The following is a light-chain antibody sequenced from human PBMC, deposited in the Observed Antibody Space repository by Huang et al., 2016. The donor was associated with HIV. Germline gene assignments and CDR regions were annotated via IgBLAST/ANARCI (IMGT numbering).Light chain of an antibody. J-gene: IGKJ1*01. Sequence: DIVMTQSPDSLAVSPGERATINCKSSQSVLYSLSKKNYLAWFQQKLGRPQKLRIYWATTRESGGPDRFSGSGSGTDFTLTINNLQAEDVAVYFCLQYYSVPQTFGHGTKVEI. CDR1: QSVLYSLSKKNY. CDR2: WAT. V-gene: IGKV4-1*01. CDR3: LQYYSVPQT.